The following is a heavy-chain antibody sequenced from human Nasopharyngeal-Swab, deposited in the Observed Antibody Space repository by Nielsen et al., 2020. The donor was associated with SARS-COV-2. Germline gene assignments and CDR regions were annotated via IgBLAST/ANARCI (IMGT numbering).Heavy chain of an antibody. CDR1: GDSVSSSSAA. D-gene: IGHD4-17*01. Sequence: SQTLSLTCAIPGDSVSSSSAAWNWIRQSPSRGLEWLGRTYYRSKWYNDYAVSMKSRITINPDTSKNQFSLHLNSVTPEDTAVYYCARARGAYGDYYYYYYTDVWGKGTTVTVSS. CDR3: ARARGAYGDYYYYYYTDV. CDR2: TYYRSKWYN. V-gene: IGHV6-1*01. J-gene: IGHJ6*03.